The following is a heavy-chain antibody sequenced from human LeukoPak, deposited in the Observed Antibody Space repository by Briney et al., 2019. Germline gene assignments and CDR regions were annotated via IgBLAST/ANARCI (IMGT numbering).Heavy chain of an antibody. J-gene: IGHJ2*01. CDR1: GGSISSYY. V-gene: IGHV4-4*07. Sequence: SETLSLTCTVSGGSISSYYWRWIRQPAGKGLEWIGRIYTSGSTNYNPSLKSRVTMSVDTSKNQFSLKLSSVTAADTAVYYCARRIDNYWYFDLWGRGTLVTVSS. CDR2: IYTSGST. D-gene: IGHD3-9*01. CDR3: ARRIDNYWYFDL.